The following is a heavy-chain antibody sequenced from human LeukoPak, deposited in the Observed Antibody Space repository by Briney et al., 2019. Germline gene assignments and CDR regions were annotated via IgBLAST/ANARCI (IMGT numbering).Heavy chain of an antibody. J-gene: IGHJ4*02. V-gene: IGHV1-18*01. Sequence: ASVKVSCKASGYTFTSYGISWVRQAPGQGLEWMGWISAYNGNTNYAQKFQGRVTMTTDTSTSTAYMELRSLRSDDTAVYYCARQLYSGSHGEFDYWGQGTLVTVSS. CDR2: ISAYNGNT. D-gene: IGHD1-26*01. CDR1: GYTFTSYG. CDR3: ARQLYSGSHGEFDY.